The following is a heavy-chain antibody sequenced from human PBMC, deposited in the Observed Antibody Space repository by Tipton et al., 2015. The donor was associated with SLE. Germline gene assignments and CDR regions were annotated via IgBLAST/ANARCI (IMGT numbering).Heavy chain of an antibody. D-gene: IGHD6-13*01. Sequence: TLSLTCAVSHYSISSGYYWGWIRQPPGKGLEWIGYIYYSGSTNYNPSLKSRVTISVDTSKNQFSLKLSSVTAADTAVYYCARVMWQQQLGAFDIWGQGTMVTVSS. J-gene: IGHJ3*02. CDR2: IYYSGST. CDR1: HYSISSGYY. CDR3: ARVMWQQQLGAFDI. V-gene: IGHV4-61*01.